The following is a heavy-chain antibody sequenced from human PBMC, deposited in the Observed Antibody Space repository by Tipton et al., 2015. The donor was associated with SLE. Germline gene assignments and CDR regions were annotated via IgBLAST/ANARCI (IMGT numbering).Heavy chain of an antibody. Sequence: TLSLTCAVYGGSFSGYYWSWIRQPPGKGLEWIGEINHSGSTNYNPSLKSRVTISVDTSKNQFSLKLSSVTAADTAVYYCARASEKVVVPAATNWFDPWGQGTLVTVSS. CDR1: GGSFSGYY. V-gene: IGHV4-34*01. D-gene: IGHD2-2*01. J-gene: IGHJ5*02. CDR2: INHSGST. CDR3: ARASEKVVVPAATNWFDP.